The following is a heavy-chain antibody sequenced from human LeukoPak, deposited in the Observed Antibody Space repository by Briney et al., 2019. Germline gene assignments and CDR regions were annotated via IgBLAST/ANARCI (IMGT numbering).Heavy chain of an antibody. D-gene: IGHD4-23*01. Sequence: PGGSLRLSCAASGFTSDDYAMHWVRQAPGKGLEWVSGISWNSGSIGYADSVKGRFTISRDNAKNSLYLQMNSLRAEDTALYYCAKGRGQHGGPSRYWGQGTLVTVSS. V-gene: IGHV3-9*02. J-gene: IGHJ4*02. CDR2: ISWNSGSI. CDR3: AKGRGQHGGPSRY. CDR1: GFTSDDYA.